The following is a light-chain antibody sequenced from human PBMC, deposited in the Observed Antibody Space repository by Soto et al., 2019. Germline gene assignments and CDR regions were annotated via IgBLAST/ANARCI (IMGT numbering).Light chain of an antibody. J-gene: IGKJ1*01. Sequence: DIQMTQSPSSVSASVGDRVTITCRASLAISSWLAWYQQKPGRAPNLLIYKASTLPFGVPSRFSGSGSGTEFTLTISSLQPDDFATYYCQQYSDSSLTFGQGTKVDIK. CDR2: KAS. V-gene: IGKV1-5*03. CDR1: LAISSW. CDR3: QQYSDSSLT.